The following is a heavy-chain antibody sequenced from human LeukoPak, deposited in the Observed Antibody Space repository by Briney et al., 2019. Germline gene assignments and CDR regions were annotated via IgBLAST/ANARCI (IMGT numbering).Heavy chain of an antibody. CDR3: ARGAYYYDSSGYYRPAAPFDY. D-gene: IGHD3-22*01. CDR1: GGSFSGYY. CDR2: INHSGST. Sequence: PSETLSLTCAVYGGSFSGYYWSWIRQPPGKGLEWIGEINHSGSTNYNPSLKSRVTISVDTSKNQFSLKLSSVTAADTAVYYCARGAYYYDSSGYYRPAAPFDYWGQGTLVTVSS. J-gene: IGHJ4*02. V-gene: IGHV4-34*01.